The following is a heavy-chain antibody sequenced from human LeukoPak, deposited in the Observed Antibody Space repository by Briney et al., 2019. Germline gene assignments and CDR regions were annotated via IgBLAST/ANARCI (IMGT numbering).Heavy chain of an antibody. CDR2: FDPEDGET. D-gene: IGHD3-22*01. J-gene: IGHJ4*02. V-gene: IGHV1-24*01. Sequence: ASVKVSCKVSGYTLTELSMHWVRQAPGKGLEWMGGFDPEDGETIYAQKFQGRVTMTEDTPTDTAYMELSSLRSEDTAVYYCATSLHYYDSSGYRDYWGQGTLVTVSS. CDR1: GYTLTELS. CDR3: ATSLHYYDSSGYRDY.